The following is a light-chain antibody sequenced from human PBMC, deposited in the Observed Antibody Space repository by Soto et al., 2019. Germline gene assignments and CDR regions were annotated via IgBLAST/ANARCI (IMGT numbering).Light chain of an antibody. J-gene: IGKJ5*01. Sequence: EIVMTQSPAPLSVSPGERATLSCWASQSVGESLVWYQQKPGQAPSPIIYRASTRAAGIPDRFSGSGSETDCTLTITPLEPEDAAVYFCQQYTVPPTTFGQGTRLEI. CDR3: QQYTVPPTT. V-gene: IGKV3D-15*01. CDR1: QSVGES. CDR2: RAS.